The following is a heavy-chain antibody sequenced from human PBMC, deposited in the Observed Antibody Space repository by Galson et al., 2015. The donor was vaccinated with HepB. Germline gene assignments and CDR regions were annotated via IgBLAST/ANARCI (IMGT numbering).Heavy chain of an antibody. Sequence: SVKVSCKASGYTFTSYAMNWVRQAPGQGLEWMGWINTNTGNPTYAQGFTGRFVFSLDTSVSTAYLQISSLKAEDTAVYYCAREAAAGIEYYYYYMDVWGKGTTVTVSS. V-gene: IGHV7-4-1*02. CDR3: AREAAAGIEYYYYYMDV. J-gene: IGHJ6*03. CDR1: GYTFTSYA. CDR2: INTNTGNP. D-gene: IGHD6-13*01.